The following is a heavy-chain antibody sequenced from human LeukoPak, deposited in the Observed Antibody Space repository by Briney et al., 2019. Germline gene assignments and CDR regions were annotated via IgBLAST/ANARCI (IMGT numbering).Heavy chain of an antibody. J-gene: IGHJ4*02. CDR1: GGSFSGYY. D-gene: IGHD3-10*01. V-gene: IGHV4-34*01. CDR2: ISHSGST. CDR3: ARGRGYYGSGRLYDY. Sequence: SETLSLTCAVYGGSFSGYYWSWIRQPPGKGLEWIGEISHSGSTNYNPSLKSRVTISVDTSKNQFSLKLSSVTAADTAVYYCARGRGYYGSGRLYDYWGQGTLVTVSS.